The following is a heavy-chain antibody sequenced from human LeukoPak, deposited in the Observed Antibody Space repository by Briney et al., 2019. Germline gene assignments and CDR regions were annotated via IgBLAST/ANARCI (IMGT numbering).Heavy chain of an antibody. Sequence: SETLSLTCTVSGGSISSSTYYWGWIRQPPGKGLEWIGEINHSGSTNYNPSLKSRVTISVDTSKNQFSLKLSSVTAADTAVYYCARYYYGSGSYSYWGQGTLVTVSS. CDR2: INHSGST. V-gene: IGHV4-39*07. CDR3: ARYYYGSGSYSY. CDR1: GGSISSSTYY. J-gene: IGHJ4*02. D-gene: IGHD3-10*01.